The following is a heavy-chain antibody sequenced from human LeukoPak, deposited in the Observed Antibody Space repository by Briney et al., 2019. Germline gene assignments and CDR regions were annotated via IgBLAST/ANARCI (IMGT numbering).Heavy chain of an antibody. CDR1: GGSISSYY. CDR3: ARSGFQYGDYGMDV. Sequence: SETLSLTCTVSGGSISSYYWSWIRQPPGKGLEWIGYIYYSGSTNYNPSLKSRVTISVDTSKNQFSLKLSSVTAADTAVYYCARSGFQYGDYGMDVWGQGTTVTVSS. CDR2: IYYSGST. V-gene: IGHV4-59*01. D-gene: IGHD4-17*01. J-gene: IGHJ6*02.